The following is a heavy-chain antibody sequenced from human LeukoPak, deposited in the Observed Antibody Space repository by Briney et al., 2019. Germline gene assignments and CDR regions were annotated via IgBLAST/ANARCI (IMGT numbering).Heavy chain of an antibody. CDR3: AKHGYCSGISCFFDF. CDR1: GLTFSCYA. V-gene: IGHV3-23*01. Sequence: GGSLRLSYAASGLTFSCYAMSWVRQAPGKGLEWVSGISGSGPYTFYTDSAKGRFTISRDSSKNTLYLQMNSLRAEDTALYYCAKHGYCSGISCFFDFWGQGTLVTVSS. J-gene: IGHJ4*02. D-gene: IGHD2-2*03. CDR2: ISGSGPYT.